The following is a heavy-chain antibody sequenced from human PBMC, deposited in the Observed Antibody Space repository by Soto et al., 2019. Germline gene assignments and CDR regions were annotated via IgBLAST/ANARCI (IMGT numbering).Heavy chain of an antibody. V-gene: IGHV3-30-3*01. Sequence: QVQLVESGGGVVQPGRSLRLSCAASGFTFSSYAMHWVRQAPGKGLEWVAIISYDGSNKYYADSVKGRFTISRDNSKNALYLQMNSPRAGDKAVDYCGTAPVLRWGDFLYWGQGSLVTVSS. CDR1: GFTFSSYA. J-gene: IGHJ4*02. CDR3: GTAPVLRWGDFLY. D-gene: IGHD2-21*01. CDR2: ISYDGSNK.